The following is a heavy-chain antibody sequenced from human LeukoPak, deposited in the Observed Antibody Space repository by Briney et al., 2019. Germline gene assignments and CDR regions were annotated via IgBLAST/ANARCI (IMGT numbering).Heavy chain of an antibody. CDR2: VNLQGST. J-gene: IGHJ4*02. V-gene: IGHV4-4*02. Sequence: SETLSLTCGVSGGSITNTNYWTWVRQPPGKGLEWIGEVNLQGSTNYNPSLMGRVAIAVDTSENHISLQLTSVTAADTAVYYCAREGGPYCPLDYSGQGTLVTVSS. CDR3: AREGGPYCPLDY. D-gene: IGHD2-21*02. CDR1: GGSITNTNY.